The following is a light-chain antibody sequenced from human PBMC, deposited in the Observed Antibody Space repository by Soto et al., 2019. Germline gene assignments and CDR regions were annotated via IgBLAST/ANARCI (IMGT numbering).Light chain of an antibody. J-gene: IGKJ1*01. Sequence: DIQMTQSPSSLSASVGDRVTITCRASQGVGTYLAWFQQKPGKVPKRLIFAATSLQGGVPTRFRGSGSGTEFTLTISSLQPDDFATYYCQQYNSLWTFGQGTKVDIK. CDR1: QGVGTY. CDR2: AAT. CDR3: QQYNSLWT. V-gene: IGKV1-16*01.